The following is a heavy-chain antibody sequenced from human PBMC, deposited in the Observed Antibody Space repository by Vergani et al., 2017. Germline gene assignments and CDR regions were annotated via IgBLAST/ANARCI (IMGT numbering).Heavy chain of an antibody. CDR2: ISWNSGSI. J-gene: IGHJ4*02. Sequence: EVQLVESGGGLVQPGRSLRLSCAASGFTFDDYAMHWVRQAPGKGLEWVSGISWNSGSIGYADSVKGRFTISRDNAKNSLYLQMNSLRAEDTALYYCAKRVSGGGFDYWGQGTLVTVSS. V-gene: IGHV3-9*01. CDR1: GFTFDDYA. D-gene: IGHD1-26*01. CDR3: AKRVSGGGFDY.